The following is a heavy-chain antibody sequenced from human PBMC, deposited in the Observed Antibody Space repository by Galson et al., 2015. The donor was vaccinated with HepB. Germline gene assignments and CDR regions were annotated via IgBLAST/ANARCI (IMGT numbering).Heavy chain of an antibody. CDR1: GFTFSSYA. J-gene: IGHJ4*02. Sequence: SLRLSCAASGFTFSSYAMSWVRQAPGKGLEWVSYISSSSSTIYYADSVKGRFAISRDNAKNSLYLQMNSLRAEDTAVYYCARCTGYSSGWPYDYWGQGTLVTVSS. CDR3: ARCTGYSSGWPYDY. D-gene: IGHD6-19*01. CDR2: ISSSSSTI. V-gene: IGHV3-48*01.